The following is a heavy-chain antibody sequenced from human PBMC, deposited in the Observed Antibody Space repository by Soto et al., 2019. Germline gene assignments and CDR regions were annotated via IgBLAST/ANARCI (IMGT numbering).Heavy chain of an antibody. CDR1: GGSISSGGYS. Sequence: SETLSLTCAVSGGSISSGGYSWSWIRQPPGKGLEWIGYIYHSGSTYYNPSLKSRVTMSVDTSKSQFSLKLSSVTAADTAVYFCARDLKGALDYADYTDYYYYGMDVWGQGTTVTVSS. V-gene: IGHV4-30-2*01. D-gene: IGHD4-17*01. J-gene: IGHJ6*02. CDR2: IYHSGST. CDR3: ARDLKGALDYADYTDYYYYGMDV.